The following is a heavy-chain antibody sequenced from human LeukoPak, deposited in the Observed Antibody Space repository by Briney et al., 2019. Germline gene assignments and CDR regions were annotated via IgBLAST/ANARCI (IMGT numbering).Heavy chain of an antibody. CDR1: GFTFDDYA. CDR2: ISWNSGSI. J-gene: IGHJ3*02. Sequence: GRSLRLSCAGSGFTFDDYAMHWVRQAPGKGLEWVSGISWNSGSIGYADSVKGRFTISRDNAKNSLYLQMNSLRGEDTAVYYCTRDSGYNAFDIWGQGTMVTVSS. CDR3: TRDSGYNAFDI. D-gene: IGHD5-12*01. V-gene: IGHV3-9*01.